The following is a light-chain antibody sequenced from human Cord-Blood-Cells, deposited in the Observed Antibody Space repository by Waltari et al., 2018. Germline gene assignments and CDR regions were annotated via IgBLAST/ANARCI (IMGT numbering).Light chain of an antibody. CDR3: AAWDDSLSGPV. CDR1: SPNIGSNY. Sequence: QSVLTQPPSASGTPGQRVTISCSGSSPNIGSNYVYWYQPLHGTAPKLLIYRNNQRPSGVPDRFSGSKSGTSASLAISGLRSEDEADYYCAAWDDSLSGPVFGGGTKLTVL. CDR2: RNN. J-gene: IGLJ3*02. V-gene: IGLV1-47*01.